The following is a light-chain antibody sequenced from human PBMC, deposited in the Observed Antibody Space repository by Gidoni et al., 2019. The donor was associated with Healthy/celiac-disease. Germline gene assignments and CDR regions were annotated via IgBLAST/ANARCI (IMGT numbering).Light chain of an antibody. CDR1: QSISSY. Sequence: DTQMTQSPSSLSASVGDRVTITCRASQSISSYLNWYQQKPGKAPKLLIYAASSLQSGVPSMFCGSGYETDLTLGISSLQPEDFATYYCQQSRTFGQGTKVEIK. CDR3: QQSRT. J-gene: IGKJ1*01. CDR2: AAS. V-gene: IGKV1-39*01.